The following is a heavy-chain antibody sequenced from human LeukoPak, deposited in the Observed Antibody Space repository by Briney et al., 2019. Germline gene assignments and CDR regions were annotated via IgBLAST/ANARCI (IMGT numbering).Heavy chain of an antibody. CDR2: ISSGGANT. CDR3: AKDSRLLITYLAY. CDR1: GFTFSSYA. J-gene: IGHJ4*02. V-gene: IGHV3-23*01. D-gene: IGHD3-9*01. Sequence: GGSLRLSCAASGFTFSSYAMSWVRQAPGKGLEWVSGISSGGANTYYADSVRGRLTISRDNSKNTLYLQMHSLRADDTAVYFCAKDSRLLITYLAYWGQGTLVTVSS.